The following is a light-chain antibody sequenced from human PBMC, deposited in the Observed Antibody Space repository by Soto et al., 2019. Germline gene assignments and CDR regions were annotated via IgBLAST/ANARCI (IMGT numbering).Light chain of an antibody. Sequence: VLTQSPGTLSLSPGERATISCRARQSISRYYLAWYQHKPGQAPRLLMNGASSRATGIPHRFSGSGSGTDFTLTISSLEPEDCGVYYCQQYGNSPWTFGQGTKVEIK. V-gene: IGKV3-20*01. CDR1: QSISRYY. CDR3: QQYGNSPWT. CDR2: GAS. J-gene: IGKJ1*01.